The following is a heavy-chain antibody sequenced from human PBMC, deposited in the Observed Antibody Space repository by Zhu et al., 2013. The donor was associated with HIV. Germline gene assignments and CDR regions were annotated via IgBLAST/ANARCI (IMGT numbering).Heavy chain of an antibody. CDR1: GFTFTSSA. J-gene: IGHJ6*02. Sequence: QLVQSGGEVKKPGTSVKVSCKASGFTFTSSAMQWVRQARGQRLEWIGWIVVGSGNTNYAQKFQERVTITRDMSTSTAYMELSSLRSEDTAVYYCAADDFWSGPAYYGMDVWGQGTTVTVSS. CDR2: IVVGSGNT. D-gene: IGHD3-3*01. V-gene: IGHV1-58*02. CDR3: AADDFWSGPAYYGMDV.